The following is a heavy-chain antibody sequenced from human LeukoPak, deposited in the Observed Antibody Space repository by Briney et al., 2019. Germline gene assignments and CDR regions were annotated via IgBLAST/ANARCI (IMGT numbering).Heavy chain of an antibody. CDR2: ISSSSSHI. V-gene: IGHV3-21*01. Sequence: GGSLRLSCAASGFTFSSYSMNWVRQAPGKGLEWVSSISSSSSHIYYADSVKGRFTISRDNAKNSLYLQMNSLRAEDTAVYYCARGDSNGYYCPYWGQGTLVTVSS. CDR3: ARGDSNGYYCPY. CDR1: GFTFSSYS. D-gene: IGHD3-22*01. J-gene: IGHJ4*02.